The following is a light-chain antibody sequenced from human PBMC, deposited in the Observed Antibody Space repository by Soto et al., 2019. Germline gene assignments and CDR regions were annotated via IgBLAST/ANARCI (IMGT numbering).Light chain of an antibody. Sequence: YELTQPPSLSVAPGQTARITCGGNNIGTKNVHWYQQQPGQAPVLVVYDDQDRPSGIPERFSGSNSGNTATLTISRVEAGDEADYYCQVWDNRGIFGGGTKLTVL. CDR1: NIGTKN. CDR3: QVWDNRGI. CDR2: DDQ. J-gene: IGLJ2*01. V-gene: IGLV3-21*02.